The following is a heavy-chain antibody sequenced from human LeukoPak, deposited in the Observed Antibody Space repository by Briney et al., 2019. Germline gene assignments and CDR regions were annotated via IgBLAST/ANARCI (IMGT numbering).Heavy chain of an antibody. J-gene: IGHJ6*02. Sequence: ASVKVSCKASGYTFTGYYMHWVRQAPGQGLEWMGWINPNSGGTNYAQKFRGRVTMTRDTSISTAYMELSRLRSDDTAVYYCARDLGSSPSNYYYGMDVWGQGTTVTVSS. CDR3: ARDLGSSPSNYYYGMDV. D-gene: IGHD6-6*01. CDR1: GYTFTGYY. V-gene: IGHV1-2*02. CDR2: INPNSGGT.